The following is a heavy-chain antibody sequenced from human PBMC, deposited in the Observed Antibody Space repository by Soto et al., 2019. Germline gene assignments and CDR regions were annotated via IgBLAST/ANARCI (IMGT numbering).Heavy chain of an antibody. CDR1: GFSFSTYG. CDR2: ISGSGANT. Sequence: PGGSLRLSCAASGFSFSTYGMSWLRQAPGKGLEWVSGISGSGANTYHTDSVKGRFTISRDNSKNTLFLQMNSLRAEDTAVYYCAKARGLDWSLFYFDYWGQGTLVTAPQ. V-gene: IGHV3-23*01. J-gene: IGHJ4*02. D-gene: IGHD3-9*01. CDR3: AKARGLDWSLFYFDY.